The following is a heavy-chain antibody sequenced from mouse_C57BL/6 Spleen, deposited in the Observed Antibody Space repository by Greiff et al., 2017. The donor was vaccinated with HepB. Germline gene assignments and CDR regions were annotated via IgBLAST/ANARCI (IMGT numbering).Heavy chain of an antibody. CDR2: ISNLAYSI. CDR1: GFTFSDYG. D-gene: IGHD1-1*01. CDR3: ARVTTVVATGAMDY. J-gene: IGHJ4*01. Sequence: EVKLVESGGGLVQPGGSLKLSCAASGFTFSDYGMAWVRQAPRKGPEWVAFISNLAYSIYYADTVTGRFTISRENAKNTLYLEMSSLRSEDTAMYYCARVTTVVATGAMDYWGQGTSVTVSS. V-gene: IGHV5-15*01.